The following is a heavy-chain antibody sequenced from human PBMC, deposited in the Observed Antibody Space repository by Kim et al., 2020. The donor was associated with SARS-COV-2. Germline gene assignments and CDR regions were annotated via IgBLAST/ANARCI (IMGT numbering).Heavy chain of an antibody. CDR1: GDSVSSNVAA. CDR3: ARDLSGDTPMVLFDY. CDR2: TYYRSKWKN. V-gene: IGHV6-1*01. J-gene: IGHJ4*02. Sequence: SQTLSLTCAVSGDSVSSNVAAWHWIRQSPSRGLEWLGRTYYRSKWKNDYALSVKSRITINPDSSKNQFSLQLDSVTPEDTAVYYCARDLSGDTPMVLFDYWGQGTLVSVSS. D-gene: IGHD5-18*01.